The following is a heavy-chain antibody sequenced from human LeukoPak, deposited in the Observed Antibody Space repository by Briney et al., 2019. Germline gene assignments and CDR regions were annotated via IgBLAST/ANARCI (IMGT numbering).Heavy chain of an antibody. CDR3: ARTWPSHIVAMILPTHYYYYYMDV. D-gene: IGHD5-12*01. V-gene: IGHV1-8*01. CDR1: GYTFTSYD. Sequence: ASVKVSCKASGYTFTSYDINWVRQATGQGLEWMGWMNPNSGNTGYAQKFQGRVTMTRNTSISTAYMELSSLRSEDTAVYYCARTWPSHIVAMILPTHYYYYYMDVWGKGTTVTVSS. CDR2: MNPNSGNT. J-gene: IGHJ6*03.